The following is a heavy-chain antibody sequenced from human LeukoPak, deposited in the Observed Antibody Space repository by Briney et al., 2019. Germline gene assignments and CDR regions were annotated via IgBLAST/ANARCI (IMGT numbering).Heavy chain of an antibody. V-gene: IGHV3-64D*09. CDR3: AREDRIAPADKAFDI. Sequence: GGSLRLSCSASGFTFSKYAMHWVRQAPGKGLEYVSAINDNGRSTYYADSVKGRFSISRDNSKNTLYLQMSSLRTEDTAVYYCAREDRIAPADKAFDIWGQGTMVTVSS. D-gene: IGHD6-13*01. CDR2: INDNGRST. J-gene: IGHJ3*02. CDR1: GFTFSKYA.